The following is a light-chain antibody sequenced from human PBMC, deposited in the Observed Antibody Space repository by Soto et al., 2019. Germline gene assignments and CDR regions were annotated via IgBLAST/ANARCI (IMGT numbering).Light chain of an antibody. CDR2: GAS. CDR3: QQYGSSPFT. V-gene: IGKV3-20*01. Sequence: EIVLTQSPGTLSLSPGERATLSCRASQSVSDNYLAWYQQIPGQAPRLLIYGASSRATGIPDRFSGSGSGTDFTLTISRLEPEDFAVYYCQQYGSSPFTFGPGTKVDIK. J-gene: IGKJ3*01. CDR1: QSVSDNY.